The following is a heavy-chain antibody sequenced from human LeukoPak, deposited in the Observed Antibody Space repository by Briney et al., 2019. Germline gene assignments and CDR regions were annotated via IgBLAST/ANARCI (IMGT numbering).Heavy chain of an antibody. Sequence: GGSLRLSCAASGFTFSSYSMNWVRQAPGEGLEWVSSISSSSSYIYYADSGKGRFTISRDNAKNSLYLQMNSLRAEDTAVYYCARVAYGSGSYYPDYYMDVWGKGTTVTVSS. CDR2: ISSSSSYI. V-gene: IGHV3-21*01. D-gene: IGHD3-10*01. CDR3: ARVAYGSGSYYPDYYMDV. J-gene: IGHJ6*03. CDR1: GFTFSSYS.